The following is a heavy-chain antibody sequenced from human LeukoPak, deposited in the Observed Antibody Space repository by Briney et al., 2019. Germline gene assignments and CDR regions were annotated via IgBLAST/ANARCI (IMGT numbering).Heavy chain of an antibody. CDR1: GASINSRYY. CDR2: FYHSGTA. J-gene: IGHJ5*02. CDR3: VWGRFSTSSNWFDP. V-gene: IGHV4-38-2*02. Sequence: PSETLSLTCIVSGASINSRYYWAWIRQPPGKGLEWIGNFYHSGTAYYNPSLESRATIFVDTSKNQSSLVLKSVTATDTAVYYCVWGRFSTSSNWFDPWGQGTLVTVSS. D-gene: IGHD3-3*01.